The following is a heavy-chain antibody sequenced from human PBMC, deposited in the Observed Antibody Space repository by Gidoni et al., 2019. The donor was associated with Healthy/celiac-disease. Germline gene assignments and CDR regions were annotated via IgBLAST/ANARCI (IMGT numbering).Heavy chain of an antibody. Sequence: LSLKSRVTISVDRSKNQFSLKLSSVTAADTAVYYCARGSSGWYRFDYWGQGTLVTVSS. D-gene: IGHD6-19*01. J-gene: IGHJ4*02. CDR3: ARGSSGWYRFDY. V-gene: IGHV4-30-2*01.